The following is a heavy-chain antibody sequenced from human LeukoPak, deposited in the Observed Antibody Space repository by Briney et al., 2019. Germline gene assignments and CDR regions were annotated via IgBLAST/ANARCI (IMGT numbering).Heavy chain of an antibody. CDR1: GFTFSSYA. CDR2: ISGSGGST. J-gene: IGHJ4*02. CDR3: ARIGAGSSRDY. D-gene: IGHD6-13*01. Sequence: GGSLRLSCAASGFTFSSYAMSWVRQAPGKGLEWVSAISGSGGSTYYADSLKGRFTISRDNAKNSLYLQMNSLRAEDTAVYYCARIGAGSSRDYWGQGTLVTVSS. V-gene: IGHV3-23*01.